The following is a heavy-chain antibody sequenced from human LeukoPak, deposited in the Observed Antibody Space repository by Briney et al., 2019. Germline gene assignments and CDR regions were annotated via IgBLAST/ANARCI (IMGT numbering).Heavy chain of an antibody. J-gene: IGHJ4*02. CDR1: GFTFSSYG. Sequence: PGGSLRLSCAASGFTFSSYGMHWVRQAPGRGLEWVAVIWYDGSNKYYADSVKGRFTISRDNSKNTLYLQMNSLRAEDTAVYYCAKDGDLRFLEWFYPSRHFDYWGQGTLVTVSS. V-gene: IGHV3-33*06. CDR2: IWYDGSNK. CDR3: AKDGDLRFLEWFYPSRHFDY. D-gene: IGHD3-3*01.